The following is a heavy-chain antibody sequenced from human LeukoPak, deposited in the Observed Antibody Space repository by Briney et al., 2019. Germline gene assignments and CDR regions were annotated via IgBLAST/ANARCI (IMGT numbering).Heavy chain of an antibody. D-gene: IGHD3-22*01. CDR3: TGKYYYDSSGYYYADY. J-gene: IGHJ4*02. CDR1: GYSISSGYY. Sequence: AETLSLTCTVSGYSISSGYYWGWIRQSPGRGLEWIGSIYHSGRTYYNPSLKSRLTISLDTSKNQFSLKLSSVTAADTAVYYCTGKYYYDSSGYYYADYWGQGTLVTVSS. CDR2: IYHSGRT. V-gene: IGHV4-38-2*02.